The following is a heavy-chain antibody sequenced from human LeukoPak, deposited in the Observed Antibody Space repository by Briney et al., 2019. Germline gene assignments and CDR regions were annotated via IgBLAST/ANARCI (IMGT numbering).Heavy chain of an antibody. CDR1: GFTFSNYA. CDR2: IGSGGST. V-gene: IGHV3-23*01. CDR3: ARTTTPHYYGSGSYALGY. Sequence: PGGSLRLSCAASGFTFSNYAMSWVRQAPGKGLEWVSLIGSGGSTYYAGSVKGRFTISRDNSKNTLYLQMSSLSAEDTAVYYCARTTTPHYYGSGSYALGYWGQGTLVTVPS. J-gene: IGHJ4*02. D-gene: IGHD3-10*01.